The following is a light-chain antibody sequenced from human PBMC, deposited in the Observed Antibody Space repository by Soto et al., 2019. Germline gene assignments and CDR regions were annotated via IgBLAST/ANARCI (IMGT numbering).Light chain of an antibody. CDR3: QQRRNWPPEGV. J-gene: IGKJ3*01. Sequence: EIVLTQSPATLSLSPGERATLSCRASQSVSSYLAWYQQKPGQAPRLLIYDASNRATGIPARFSGSGSGTDFTLTISSLEPEDFAVYYCQQRRNWPPEGVFGPGTKVDIK. V-gene: IGKV3-11*01. CDR1: QSVSSY. CDR2: DAS.